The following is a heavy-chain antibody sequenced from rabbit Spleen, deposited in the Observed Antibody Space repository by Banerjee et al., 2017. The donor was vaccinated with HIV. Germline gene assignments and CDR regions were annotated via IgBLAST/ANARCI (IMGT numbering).Heavy chain of an antibody. V-gene: IGHV1S45*01. CDR2: IAGSGSGFA. CDR3: ARDTSSSFSSYGMDL. Sequence: QEQLVESGGDLVKPGASLTLTCTASGFSFSSSDYMCWVRQAPGKGLEWISCIAGSGSGFAYSATWAKGRFTCSKTSSTTVTLQMTSLTAADTATYFCARDTSSSFSSYGMDLWGPGTLVTVS. J-gene: IGHJ6*01. CDR1: GFSFSSSDY. D-gene: IGHD1-1*01.